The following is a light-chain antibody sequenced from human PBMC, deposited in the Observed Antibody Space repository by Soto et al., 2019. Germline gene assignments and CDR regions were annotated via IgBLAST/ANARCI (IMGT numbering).Light chain of an antibody. Sequence: EIVMTQSPVTLSVSPGEGATLSCRASQSVSSNLAWYQQKPGQAPRLLIYGASTRATGISARFSGSGSGTEFTLTISSLQSEDFAVYYCQQNNNWPYTFGQGTKLEIK. CDR3: QQNNNWPYT. CDR1: QSVSSN. J-gene: IGKJ2*01. V-gene: IGKV3-15*01. CDR2: GAS.